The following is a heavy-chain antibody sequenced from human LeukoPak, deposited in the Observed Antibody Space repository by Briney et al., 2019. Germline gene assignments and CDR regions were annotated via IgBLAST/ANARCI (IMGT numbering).Heavy chain of an antibody. CDR3: AKEDDYVWGSYLTSFDY. J-gene: IGHJ4*02. CDR2: ISGSGGST. V-gene: IGHV3-23*01. Sequence: GGSLRLSCAASGFTFSSYAMSWVRQAPGKGLEWVSAISGSGGSTYYADSVKGRFTISRDNSKNTLYLQMNCLRAEDTAVYYCAKEDDYVWGSYLTSFDYWGQGTLVTVSS. CDR1: GFTFSSYA. D-gene: IGHD3-16*02.